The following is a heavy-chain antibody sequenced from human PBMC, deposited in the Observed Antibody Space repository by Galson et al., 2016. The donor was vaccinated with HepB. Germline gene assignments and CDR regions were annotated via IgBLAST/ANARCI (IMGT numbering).Heavy chain of an antibody. Sequence: CAISGDSVSSNSATWNWIRQSPSRGLEYLGRTYYRTKWYDDYGVSVKSRININPDTSKNQFSLQLNSVTPEDTAVCYCARGGRGYSALLFDYWGQGTLVTVSS. CDR2: TYYRTKWYD. V-gene: IGHV6-1*01. CDR1: GDSVSSNSAT. J-gene: IGHJ4*02. D-gene: IGHD5-24*01. CDR3: ARGGRGYSALLFDY.